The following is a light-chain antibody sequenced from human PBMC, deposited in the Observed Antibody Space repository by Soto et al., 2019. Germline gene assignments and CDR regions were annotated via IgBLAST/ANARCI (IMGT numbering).Light chain of an antibody. Sequence: DIQMNQSPSTLSASVGDRATITCRASQSISSWLAWYQQKPGKAPKLLIYDASSLESGVPSRFSGSGSGTEFTLTISSLQPEDFATYYCQHLVAYPITFGQGTRLEIK. V-gene: IGKV1-5*01. CDR2: DAS. J-gene: IGKJ5*01. CDR1: QSISSW. CDR3: QHLVAYPIT.